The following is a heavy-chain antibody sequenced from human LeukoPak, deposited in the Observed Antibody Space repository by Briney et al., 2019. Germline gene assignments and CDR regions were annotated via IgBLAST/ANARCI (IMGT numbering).Heavy chain of an antibody. CDR2: IYSSGCT. CDR3: ARSLYRYSDY. Sequence: SQTLSLTCTVSDGSISSGSYYWSWIRQPTGKGLEWIVRIYSSGCTNYNPSLQSRVTISVDTSKSHLSLKLRSVSATDPAVYYCARSLYRYSDYWGQGTLVTVSS. D-gene: IGHD2-2*02. V-gene: IGHV4-61*02. J-gene: IGHJ4*02. CDR1: DGSISSGSYY.